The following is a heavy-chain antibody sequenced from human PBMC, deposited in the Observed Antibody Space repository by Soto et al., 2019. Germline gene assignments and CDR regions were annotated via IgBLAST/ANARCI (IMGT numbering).Heavy chain of an antibody. V-gene: IGHV1-69*06. Sequence: QVQLVQSGAEVKKPGSSVKVSCKASGGTFNNFAINWVRLAPGQGLEWMGGSIPIFDSPNYAQKFKDRVTITADKSTTTADMELSRLTSDDTAIYYCARGTYCRGIGCYGGYYTYYDMDVWGQGTTVSVSS. J-gene: IGHJ6*02. CDR1: GGTFNNFA. CDR2: SIPIFDSP. CDR3: ARGTYCRGIGCYGGYYTYYDMDV. D-gene: IGHD2-15*01.